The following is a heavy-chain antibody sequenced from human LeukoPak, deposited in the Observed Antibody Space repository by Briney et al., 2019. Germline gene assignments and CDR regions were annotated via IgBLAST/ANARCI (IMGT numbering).Heavy chain of an antibody. CDR1: GCTFSNYA. D-gene: IGHD4-17*01. J-gene: IGHJ4*02. V-gene: IGHV1-18*04. CDR3: ARDYRAQKGGDDYGDDY. Sequence: ASVKVSCKASGCTFSNYAISWVRQAPGQGLEWMGWVSTYNDNTNYAQKLQGRVTMTTDTSATTAYMELRSLRSEDTAVYYCARDYRAQKGGDDYGDDYWGQGTLVIVSS. CDR2: VSTYNDNT.